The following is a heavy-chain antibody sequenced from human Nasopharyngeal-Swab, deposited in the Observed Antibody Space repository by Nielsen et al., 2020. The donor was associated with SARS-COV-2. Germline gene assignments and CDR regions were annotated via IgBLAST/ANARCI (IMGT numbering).Heavy chain of an antibody. V-gene: IGHV4-59*11. CDR2: IYDSGVT. Sequence: SETLSLTCFVSGASISSQYWTWLRQPPGKGLEWVGYIYDSGVTEYNPSLQSRVTISVDKPKNQFSLGLSSVSAADTAIYYCARGGAGSHWRYYIDYWGQGTLVTVSS. CDR3: ARGGAGSHWRYYIDY. J-gene: IGHJ4*02. D-gene: IGHD2-8*02. CDR1: GASISSQY.